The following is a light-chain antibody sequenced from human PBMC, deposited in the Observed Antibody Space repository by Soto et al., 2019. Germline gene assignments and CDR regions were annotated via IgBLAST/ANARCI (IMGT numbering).Light chain of an antibody. CDR1: QSVSSY. Sequence: EFVLTQSPGTLSLYPGERATLSCSASQSVSSYLAWYQQKPGQAPRLLIYDASSRATGIPDRFSGGGSGTDFTLTISRLEPEDFAVYYCQQFSSYPLTFGGGTKVDIK. CDR3: QQFSSYPLT. V-gene: IGKV3-20*01. J-gene: IGKJ4*01. CDR2: DAS.